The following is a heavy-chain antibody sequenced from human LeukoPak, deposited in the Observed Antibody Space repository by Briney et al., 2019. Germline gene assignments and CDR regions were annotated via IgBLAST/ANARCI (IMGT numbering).Heavy chain of an antibody. CDR2: ISDDSYRT. V-gene: IGHV3-11*01. D-gene: IGHD4-17*01. CDR3: ARARGLGIGAHFDY. CDR1: GFNFGGYY. Sequence: PGGSLRLSCIASGFNFGGYYMGGIRQAPGKGGAGVSYISDDSYRTPYGDSVKGRFTISRDNAKNSLYLQMDKLRVEDTAVYYCARARGLGIGAHFDYWGQGTLVTVSS. J-gene: IGHJ4*02.